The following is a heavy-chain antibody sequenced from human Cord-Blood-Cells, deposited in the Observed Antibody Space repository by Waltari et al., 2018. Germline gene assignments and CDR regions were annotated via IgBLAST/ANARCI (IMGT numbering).Heavy chain of an antibody. Sequence: QVQLQQWGAGLLKPSETLSLTCAVYGGSFSGYYWSWIRQPPGKGLEWIGEINHSGSTNYNPSLKSRVTISVDTSKNQFSLKLSSVTAADTAVYYCARDRDYGDYYYYYYMDVWGKGTTVTVSS. V-gene: IGHV4-34*01. J-gene: IGHJ6*03. CDR2: INHSGST. D-gene: IGHD4-17*01. CDR3: ARDRDYGDYYYYYYMDV. CDR1: GGSFSGYY.